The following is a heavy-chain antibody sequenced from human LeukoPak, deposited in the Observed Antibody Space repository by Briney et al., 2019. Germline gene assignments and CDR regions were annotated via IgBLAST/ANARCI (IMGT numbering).Heavy chain of an antibody. J-gene: IGHJ4*02. CDR1: GGSISNYH. CDR3: ARRHISSGWSFDY. V-gene: IGHV4-4*07. CDR2: IHTSGST. Sequence: SETLSLTCTVSGGSISNYHWSWIRQPAGKGLEWIGQIHTSGSTNYNPPLKSRVTVSIDAPENQLSLTIRSVTAADTAIYYCARRHISSGWSFDYWGQGTLVTVSS. D-gene: IGHD6-19*01.